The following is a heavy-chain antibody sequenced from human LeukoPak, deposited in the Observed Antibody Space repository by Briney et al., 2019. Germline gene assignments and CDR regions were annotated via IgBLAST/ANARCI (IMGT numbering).Heavy chain of an antibody. Sequence: SETLSLTCTVSGGSISSYYWSWIQQSPGKGLEWIGYISDSGRTNYSPSLKSRVTISVDTSKNQFSLMLSSVTAADTAVYYCARDFIMGASGGAFDIWGQGTMVTVSS. D-gene: IGHD1-26*01. V-gene: IGHV4-59*01. J-gene: IGHJ3*02. CDR3: ARDFIMGASGGAFDI. CDR1: GGSISSYY. CDR2: ISDSGRT.